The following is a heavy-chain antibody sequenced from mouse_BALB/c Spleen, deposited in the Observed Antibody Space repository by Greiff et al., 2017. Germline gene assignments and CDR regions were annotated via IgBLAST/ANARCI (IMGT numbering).Heavy chain of an antibody. J-gene: IGHJ2*01. D-gene: IGHD2-2*01. CDR1: SYTFTDYA. Sequence: LVESGPELVRPGVSVKISCKGSSYTFTDYAMHWVKQSHAKSLEWIGVISTYYGNTNYNQKFKGKATMTVDKSSSTAYMELARLTSEDSAVYYCARGLPYYFDYWGQGTTLTVSS. CDR3: ARGLPYYFDY. V-gene: IGHV1-67*01. CDR2: ISTYYGNT.